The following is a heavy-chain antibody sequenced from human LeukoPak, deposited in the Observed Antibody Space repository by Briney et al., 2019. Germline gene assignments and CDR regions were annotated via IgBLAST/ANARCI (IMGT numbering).Heavy chain of an antibody. J-gene: IGHJ5*02. D-gene: IGHD3-10*01. CDR2: IYYSGTT. Sequence: PSETLSLTCSVSGGSISGHFWSWIRQSPGKGLEYIGNIYYSGTTDYNPSLRSRVSISIDTSKNQFFLDLTSVTAADTAIYYCAKVGYGSGTWGWFDTWGQGTLVTVSS. CDR3: AKVGYGSGTWGWFDT. V-gene: IGHV4-59*11. CDR1: GGSISGHF.